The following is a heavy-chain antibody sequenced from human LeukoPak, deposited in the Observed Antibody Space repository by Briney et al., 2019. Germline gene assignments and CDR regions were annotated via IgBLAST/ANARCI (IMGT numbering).Heavy chain of an antibody. V-gene: IGHV1-18*01. CDR1: GYTFTSYD. CDR2: MNPNSGNT. J-gene: IGHJ4*02. CDR3: ARTTGYSSSWYYY. Sequence: ASVTVSCKASGYTFTSYDINWVRQATGQGLAWMGWMNPNSGNTNYAQKLQGRVTMTTDTSTSTAYMELRSLRSDDTAVYYCARTTGYSSSWYYYWGQGTLVTVSS. D-gene: IGHD6-13*01.